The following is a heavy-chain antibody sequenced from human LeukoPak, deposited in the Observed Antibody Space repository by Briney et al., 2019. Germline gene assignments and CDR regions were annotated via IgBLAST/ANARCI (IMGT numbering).Heavy chain of an antibody. D-gene: IGHD6-13*01. CDR3: ARARIAAAASVAGY. V-gene: IGHV1-2*02. CDR2: INPNSGGT. CDR1: GYPFTGYY. J-gene: IGHJ4*02. Sequence: GSVKVSCQASGYPFTGYYMHWVRQAPGQGLEWMGWINPNSGGTNYAQKFQGRVTMTRDTSISTAYMELSRLRSDDTAVYYCARARIAAAASVAGYWGQGTLVTVSS.